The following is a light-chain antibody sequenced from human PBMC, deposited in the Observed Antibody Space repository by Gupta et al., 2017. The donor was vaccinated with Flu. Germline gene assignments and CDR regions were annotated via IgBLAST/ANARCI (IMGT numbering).Light chain of an antibody. CDR2: AAS. Sequence: PSSLSASVRDRVTITCRASQGISSYLTWYQQKPGKAPKLLIYAASSLQSGVPSRFSGSGSGTEFTLTISSLQPEDFATYYCQQCYSSPRTFGQGTKVEIK. J-gene: IGKJ1*01. CDR3: QQCYSSPRT. CDR1: QGISSY. V-gene: IGKV1-39*01.